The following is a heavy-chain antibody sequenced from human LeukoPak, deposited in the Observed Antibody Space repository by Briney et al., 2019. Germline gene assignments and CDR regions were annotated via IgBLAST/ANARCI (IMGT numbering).Heavy chain of an antibody. Sequence: PGGSLRLSCAASGFTFSSYAMSWVRQAPGKGLEWVSAISGSGDSTYYADSVKGRFTISRDNSKNTLYLQMNSLRAEDTAVYYCAKGQEYYYDSSGYCDYWGQGTLVTVSS. CDR2: ISGSGDST. V-gene: IGHV3-23*01. CDR1: GFTFSSYA. CDR3: AKGQEYYYDSSGYCDY. D-gene: IGHD3-22*01. J-gene: IGHJ4*02.